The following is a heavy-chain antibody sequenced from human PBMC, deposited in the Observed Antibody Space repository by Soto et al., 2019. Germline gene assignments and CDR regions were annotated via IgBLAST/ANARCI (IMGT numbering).Heavy chain of an antibody. CDR1: GGSISSYY. J-gene: IGHJ6*03. CDR3: ARQTLGALTGYYTRPEYYYYMDV. D-gene: IGHD3-9*01. Sequence: SETLSLTCTVSGGSISSYYWSWIRQPPGKGLEWIGYIYYSGSTNYNPSLKSRVTISVDTSKNQFSLKLSSVTAADTAVYYCARQTLGALTGYYTRPEYYYYMDVWGKGTTVTVSS. CDR2: IYYSGST. V-gene: IGHV4-59*08.